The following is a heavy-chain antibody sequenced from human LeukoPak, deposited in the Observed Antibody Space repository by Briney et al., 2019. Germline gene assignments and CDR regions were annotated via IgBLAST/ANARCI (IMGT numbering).Heavy chain of an antibody. CDR1: GFTFSSYA. CDR2: ISYDGSNK. CDR3: ARDMSPYGGNRYYYYYGMDV. D-gene: IGHD4-23*01. Sequence: GRSLRLSCAASGFTFSSYAMHWVRQAPGKGLEWVAVISYDGSNKYYADSVKGRFTISRDNSKNTLYLQMNSLRAEDTAVYYCARDMSPYGGNRYYYYYGMDVWGQGATVTVSS. V-gene: IGHV3-30-3*01. J-gene: IGHJ6*02.